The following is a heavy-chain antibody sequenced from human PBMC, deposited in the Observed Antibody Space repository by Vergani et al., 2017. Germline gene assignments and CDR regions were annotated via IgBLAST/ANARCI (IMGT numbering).Heavy chain of an antibody. CDR1: GFTFSSYG. CDR3: AKDLNSSWYFYYYYYGMDV. CDR2: ISYDGSNK. Sequence: QVQLVESGGGVVQPGRSLRLSCAASGFTFSSYGMHWVRQAPGKGLEWVAVISYDGSNKYYADSVKGRFTISRDNSKNTLYLQMNSLRAEDTAVYYCAKDLNSSWYFYYYYYGMDVWGQGTTVTVSS. J-gene: IGHJ6*02. V-gene: IGHV3-30*18. D-gene: IGHD6-13*01.